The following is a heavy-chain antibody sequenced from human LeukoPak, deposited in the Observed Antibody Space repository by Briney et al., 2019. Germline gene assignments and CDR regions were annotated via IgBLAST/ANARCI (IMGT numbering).Heavy chain of an antibody. CDR1: GFTFSSYG. D-gene: IGHD4-17*01. Sequence: GGSLRLSCAASGFTFSSYGMHWVRQAPGKGLEWVAVIWYDGSNKYYADSVKGRFTISRDNSKNTLYLQMNSLRAEDTAVYYCARRGTVTTGGAYYFDYWGQGTLVSVSS. CDR2: IWYDGSNK. J-gene: IGHJ4*02. CDR3: ARRGTVTTGGAYYFDY. V-gene: IGHV3-33*01.